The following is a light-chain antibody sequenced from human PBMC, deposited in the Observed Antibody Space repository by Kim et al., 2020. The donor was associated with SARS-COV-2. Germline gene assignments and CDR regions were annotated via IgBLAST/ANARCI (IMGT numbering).Light chain of an antibody. V-gene: IGKV3-20*01. CDR2: GAS. J-gene: IGKJ1*01. CDR3: QQYSSSPAT. Sequence: PGERAPPSCRASQSVSSNYLAWYQQKPGQAPRLLIYGASSRATGIPDRFSGSGSGTDFTLTITRLEPGDFAVYYCQQYSSSPATFGQGTKVDIK. CDR1: QSVSSNY.